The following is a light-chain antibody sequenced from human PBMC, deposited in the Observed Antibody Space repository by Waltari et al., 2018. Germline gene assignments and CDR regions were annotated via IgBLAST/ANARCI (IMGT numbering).Light chain of an antibody. V-gene: IGLV1-47*01. CDR2: RNN. CDR3: AAWDDSLSGRF. Sequence: QSVLTQPPSASGTPGQRVSMSCSGSSSNIGRSSVSWYQQVPGTAPKLLIYRNNQGPSGVPDRFSGSKSGTSASLAISGLRSEDEAEYYCAAWDDSLSGRFFGSGTKVTVL. CDR1: SSNIGRSS. J-gene: IGLJ1*01.